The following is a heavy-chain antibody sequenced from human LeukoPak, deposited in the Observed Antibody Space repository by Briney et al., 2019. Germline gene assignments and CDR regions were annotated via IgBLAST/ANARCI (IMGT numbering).Heavy chain of an antibody. Sequence: PSQTLSLTCTVSGGSISSGSYYWSWIRQPAGKGLEWIGRIYTSGSTNYNPSLKSRVTISVDTSKNQFSLKLSSVTAADTAVYYCARELEGGELDYWGQGTLVTVSS. D-gene: IGHD3-16*01. CDR3: ARELEGGELDY. CDR1: GGSISSGSYY. V-gene: IGHV4-61*02. J-gene: IGHJ4*02. CDR2: IYTSGST.